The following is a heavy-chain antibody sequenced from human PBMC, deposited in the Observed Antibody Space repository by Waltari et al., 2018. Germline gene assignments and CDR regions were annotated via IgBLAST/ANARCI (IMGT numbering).Heavy chain of an antibody. V-gene: IGHV4-30-4*08. Sequence: QVQLQESGPGLVKPSQTLSLTCTVSGGSISSGDYYWSWIRQPPGKGLEWIGYIYYSGGTYYNPSLKSRVTISVDTSKNQFSLKLSSVTAADTAVYYCARPLIYYYGSGFGHDAFDIWGQGTMVTVSS. CDR2: IYYSGGT. D-gene: IGHD3-10*01. J-gene: IGHJ3*02. CDR1: GGSISSGDYY. CDR3: ARPLIYYYGSGFGHDAFDI.